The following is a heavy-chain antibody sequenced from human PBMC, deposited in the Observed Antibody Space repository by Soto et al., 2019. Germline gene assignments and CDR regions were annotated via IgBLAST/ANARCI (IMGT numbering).Heavy chain of an antibody. CDR2: TYYRSKWYN. CDR3: AGVIWDYYDSDVYYQQYYFDY. D-gene: IGHD3-22*01. J-gene: IGHJ4*02. CDR1: GDSVSNNIAA. Sequence: SQTLSLTCAISGDSVSNNIAAWNWIRQSPSRGLEWLGRTYYRSKWYNDYAVSVKSRITINPDTAKNHFSLQLNSVTPEDTAVYYCAGVIWDYYDSDVYYQQYYFDYWGQGTLVTVSS. V-gene: IGHV6-1*01.